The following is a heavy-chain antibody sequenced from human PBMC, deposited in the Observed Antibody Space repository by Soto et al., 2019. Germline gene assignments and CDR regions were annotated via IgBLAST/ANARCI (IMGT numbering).Heavy chain of an antibody. Sequence: QVKLQQWGAGLLKPSETLSLTCAVYGGSFSGYYWSWIRQPPGKGLEWIGEINHSGSTNYNPSLKSRVTISVDTSKNQFSLKLSSVTAADTAVYYCARPRYYGSGSYSKPFDYWGQGTLVTVSS. J-gene: IGHJ4*02. CDR2: INHSGST. CDR3: ARPRYYGSGSYSKPFDY. D-gene: IGHD3-10*01. V-gene: IGHV4-34*01. CDR1: GGSFSGYY.